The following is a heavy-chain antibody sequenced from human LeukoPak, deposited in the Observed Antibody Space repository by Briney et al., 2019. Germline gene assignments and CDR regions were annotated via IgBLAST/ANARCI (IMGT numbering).Heavy chain of an antibody. CDR2: IWYDGSNK. Sequence: GGSLRLSCAASGFTFSSYGMHWVRQAPGKGLEWVAVIWYDGSNKYYADSVKGRFTISRDNSKNTLYLQMNSLRAEDTAVYYCAKGYCSGGSCYRLDYWGQGTLITVSS. D-gene: IGHD2-15*01. V-gene: IGHV3-33*06. J-gene: IGHJ4*02. CDR1: GFTFSSYG. CDR3: AKGYCSGGSCYRLDY.